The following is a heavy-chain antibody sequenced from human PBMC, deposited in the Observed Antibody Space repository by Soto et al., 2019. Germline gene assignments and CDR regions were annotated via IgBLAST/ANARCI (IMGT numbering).Heavy chain of an antibody. Sequence: QLQLQESGSGLVKPSQTLSLTCAVSGGSISSGGYSWSWIRQPPGKGLEGIGYIYHSGSTSYNPCLKSRFTISVDRSKNQFSLKLSSVTAADTAVYYCAAGGGLPRYYWGQGTLVTVSS. CDR1: GGSISSGGYS. CDR3: AAGGGLPRYY. J-gene: IGHJ4*02. D-gene: IGHD1-26*01. V-gene: IGHV4-30-2*01. CDR2: IYHSGST.